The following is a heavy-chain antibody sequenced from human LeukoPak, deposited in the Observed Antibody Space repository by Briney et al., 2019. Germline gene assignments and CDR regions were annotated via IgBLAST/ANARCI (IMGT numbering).Heavy chain of an antibody. V-gene: IGHV4-39*02. J-gene: IGHJ4*02. CDR2: IYYSGST. CDR3: ASQMATINY. D-gene: IGHD5-24*01. CDR1: GGSISSSYYY. Sequence: WETLSLTCTVSGGSISSSYYYWGWIRQPPGKALKWIGSIYYSGSTYYNPSLKSRATISVDTSKNHFSLILNSVTAADTAVYYCASQMATINYWGQGTLVTVSS.